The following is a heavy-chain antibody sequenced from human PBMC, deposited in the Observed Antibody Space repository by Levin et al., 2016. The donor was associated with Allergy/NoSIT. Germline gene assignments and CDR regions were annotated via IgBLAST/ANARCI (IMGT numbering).Heavy chain of an antibody. J-gene: IGHJ5*02. V-gene: IGHV3-74*01. CDR3: ARDGGFATPWNL. D-gene: IGHD2-15*01. CDR2: TVNDGSRT. CDR1: GFSLSNYW. Sequence: GESLKISCAASGFSLSNYWVHWIRQAPGKGLVWVSQTVNDGSRTGYADSVKGRFTISRDNAKNTVYLQLSTVTAEDTGVYYCARDGGFATPWNLWGQGSLVTVSS.